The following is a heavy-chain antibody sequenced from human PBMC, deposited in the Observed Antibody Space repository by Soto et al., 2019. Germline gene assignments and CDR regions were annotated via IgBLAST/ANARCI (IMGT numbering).Heavy chain of an antibody. J-gene: IGHJ4*02. V-gene: IGHV3-33*01. CDR3: ARKAGYSSGWYSL. D-gene: IGHD6-19*01. CDR1: GFTFSSYG. Sequence: QVQLVESGGGVVQPGRSLRLSCAASGFTFSSYGMHWVRQAPGKGLEWVAVIWYDGSNKYYADSVKGRFTISRDNSKNTLYLQMNSLRAEDTAVYYCARKAGYSSGWYSLRGQGTLVTVSS. CDR2: IWYDGSNK.